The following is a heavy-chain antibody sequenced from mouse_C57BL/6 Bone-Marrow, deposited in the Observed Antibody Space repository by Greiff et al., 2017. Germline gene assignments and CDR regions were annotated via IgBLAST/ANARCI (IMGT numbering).Heavy chain of an antibody. D-gene: IGHD4-1*01. CDR1: GYTFTSYW. V-gene: IGHV1-59*01. CDR3: ARLGLEGDY. Sequence: QVQLQQPGAELVRPGTSVKLSCKASGYTFTSYWMHWVKQRPGQGLEWIGVIDPSDSYTHYNQKFKGKATLTVDTSSSTAYMQLSSLTSEDSAVYYFARLGLEGDYWGQGTTLTFSS. CDR2: IDPSDSYT. J-gene: IGHJ2*01.